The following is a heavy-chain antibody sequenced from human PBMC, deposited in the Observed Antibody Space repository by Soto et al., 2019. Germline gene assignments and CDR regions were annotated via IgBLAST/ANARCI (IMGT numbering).Heavy chain of an antibody. CDR1: GGSISSSSYY. Sequence: SDTLSLTCTVSGGSISSSSYYWGWIRQPPGKGLEWIGSIYYSGSTYYNPSLKSRVTISVDTSKNQFSLKLSSVTAADTAVYYCARTRAVWFDPWGEGTLVTVS. CDR3: ARTRAVWFDP. J-gene: IGHJ5*02. V-gene: IGHV4-39*01. CDR2: IYYSGST. D-gene: IGHD6-19*01.